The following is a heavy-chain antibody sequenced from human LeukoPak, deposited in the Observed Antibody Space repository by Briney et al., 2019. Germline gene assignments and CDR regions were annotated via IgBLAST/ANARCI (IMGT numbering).Heavy chain of an antibody. CDR2: IYYSGST. V-gene: IGHV4-59*11. CDR1: GGSISGHY. D-gene: IGHD6-13*01. J-gene: IGHJ5*02. Sequence: PSETLSLTCTVSGGSISGHYWSWIRQPPGKGLEWIGYIYYSGSTNYNPSLKSRVTISVETSKNQFSLKLSSVTAADTAVYYCAREVAAAGTPYNWFDPWGQGTLVTVSS. CDR3: AREVAAAGTPYNWFDP.